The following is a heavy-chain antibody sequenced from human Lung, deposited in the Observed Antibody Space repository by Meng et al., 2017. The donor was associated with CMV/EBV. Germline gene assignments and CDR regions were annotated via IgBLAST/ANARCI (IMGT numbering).Heavy chain of an antibody. CDR3: ARMVTGGYYFDY. D-gene: IGHD2-21*02. V-gene: IGHV4-30-4*01. J-gene: IGHJ4*01. CDR1: GDSVGSGAYY. CDR2: TYSTRGI. Sequence: SETLSLXXTVSGDSVGSGAYYWRWIRQPPGKGLEWIGYTYSTRGIFYNPSLKSRLTISLDTSKNQFSLQLKSVTAADAAVYYCARMVTGGYYFDYWGQGTLVTVSS.